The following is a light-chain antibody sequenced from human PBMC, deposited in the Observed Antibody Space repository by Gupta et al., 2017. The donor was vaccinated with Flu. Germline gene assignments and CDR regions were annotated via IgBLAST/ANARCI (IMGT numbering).Light chain of an antibody. CDR2: DAS. CDR1: QSVCTF. V-gene: IGKV3-11*01. CDR3: QQRVDWPLT. Sequence: DTVLTQSPATLPLSPGERATLSCRASQSVCTFLAWYQQRPGQAPRLLIYDASNRATGIPPRFSGSGSGTDFTLTSSSLRPEDFAVYYCQQRVDWPLTFGGGTKVEIK. J-gene: IGKJ4*01.